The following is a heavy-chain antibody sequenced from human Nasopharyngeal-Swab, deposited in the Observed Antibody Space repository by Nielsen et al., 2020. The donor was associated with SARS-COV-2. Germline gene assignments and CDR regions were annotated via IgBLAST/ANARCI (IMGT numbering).Heavy chain of an antibody. Sequence: GESLKISCAASGFTFSSYGMHWVRQAPGKGLEWVAVIWYDGSNKYYADSVKGRFTISRDNSKNTLYLQMNSLRAEDTAAYYCARAPLGYCSGGSCLPDYWGQGTLVTVSS. D-gene: IGHD2-15*01. V-gene: IGHV3-33*01. J-gene: IGHJ4*02. CDR2: IWYDGSNK. CDR1: GFTFSSYG. CDR3: ARAPLGYCSGGSCLPDY.